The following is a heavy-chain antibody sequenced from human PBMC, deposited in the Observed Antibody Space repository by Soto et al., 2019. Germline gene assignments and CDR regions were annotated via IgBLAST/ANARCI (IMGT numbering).Heavy chain of an antibody. CDR3: ARPPSGTTSFFDS. V-gene: IGHV5-51*03. CDR2: IYPSDSDT. CDR1: GYSFTSNW. J-gene: IGHJ4*02. Sequence: EVQLVQSGPEVKKSGESLKISCKGSGYSFTSNWIGWVRQIPGKGLEWMGIIYPSDSDTRYSPSFQGQVTISADKSISTAYLQWSSLKASDTAMYYCARPPSGTTSFFDSWGQGTLVTVSS. D-gene: IGHD1-7*01.